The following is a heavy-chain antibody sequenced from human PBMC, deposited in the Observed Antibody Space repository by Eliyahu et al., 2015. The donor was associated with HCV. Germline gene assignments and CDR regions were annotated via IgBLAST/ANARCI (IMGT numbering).Heavy chain of an antibody. J-gene: IGHJ4*02. CDR2: IRSEGYGGTT. D-gene: IGHD1-26*01. CDR3: TRGRWELPY. Sequence: EVQLVESGGGLVQXGRSLXLSCTAXGFTFPDYAMTWVRQAPGKGLEWVGCIRSEGYGGTTEYAASVEGRFTISRDDSKSIAYLQMNSLKMEDTAIYYCTRGRWELPYWGQGTLVTVSS. CDR1: GFTFPDYA. V-gene: IGHV3-49*04.